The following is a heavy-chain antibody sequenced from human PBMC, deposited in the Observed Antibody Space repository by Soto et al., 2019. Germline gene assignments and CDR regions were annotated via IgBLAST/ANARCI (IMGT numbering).Heavy chain of an antibody. CDR2: IFSNDEK. CDR1: GFSLINARMG. V-gene: IGHV2-26*01. Sequence: QVTLKESGPVLVKPTETLTLTCTVSGFSLINARMGVSWIRQPPGQALEWLAHIFSNDEKSYSTSRKSSLTISKDTSKSQVVLTMTNMDTVDTATYYCARLNSGYDSNWFDPWGQGTLVTVSS. D-gene: IGHD5-12*01. CDR3: ARLNSGYDSNWFDP. J-gene: IGHJ5*02.